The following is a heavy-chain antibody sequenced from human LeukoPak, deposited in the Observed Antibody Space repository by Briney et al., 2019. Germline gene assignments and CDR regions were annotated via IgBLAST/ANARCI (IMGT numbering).Heavy chain of an antibody. CDR1: GITLSNYA. J-gene: IGHJ4*02. CDR3: ARRAAGSLAANIDY. Sequence: SGGSLRLSCAVSGITLSNYAMTWVRQAPGKGLEWDAGISGSGGGTNYADSVKGRFTISRDNSKNTLYLQMNNLRVDDTAVYYCARRAAGSLAANIDYWGQGTLVTVSS. D-gene: IGHD2-15*01. CDR2: ISGSGGGT. V-gene: IGHV3-23*01.